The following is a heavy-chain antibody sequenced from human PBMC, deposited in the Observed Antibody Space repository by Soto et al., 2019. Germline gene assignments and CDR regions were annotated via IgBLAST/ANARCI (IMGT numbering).Heavy chain of an antibody. CDR2: IIPILGIA. CDR1: EGTFSSYT. J-gene: IGHJ6*02. V-gene: IGHV1-69*02. CDR3: ASLMSSGYYYGMDV. D-gene: IGHD3-10*01. Sequence: QVQLVQSGAEVKKPGSAEKVSCKASEGTFSSYTISWVRQAPGQGLEWMGRIIPILGIANYAQKFQGRVTITADKSTSTAYMELSSLRSEDTAVYYCASLMSSGYYYGMDVWGQGTTVTVSS.